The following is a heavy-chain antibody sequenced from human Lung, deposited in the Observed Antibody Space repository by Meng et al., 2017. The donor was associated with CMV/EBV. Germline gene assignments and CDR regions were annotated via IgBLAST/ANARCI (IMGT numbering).Heavy chain of an antibody. CDR2: MNPNSGNT. CDR3: ARGLNGGLRFLEWLLRPYYYGMDV. CDR1: GYTFTSYD. Sequence: SVXVSXXASGYTFTSYDINWVRQATGQGLEWMGWMNPNSGNTGYAQKFQGRVTMTRNTSISTAYMELSSLRSEDTAVYYCARGLNGGLRFLEWLLRPYYYGMDVWGEGXTVTVSS. V-gene: IGHV1-8*01. D-gene: IGHD3-3*01. J-gene: IGHJ6*04.